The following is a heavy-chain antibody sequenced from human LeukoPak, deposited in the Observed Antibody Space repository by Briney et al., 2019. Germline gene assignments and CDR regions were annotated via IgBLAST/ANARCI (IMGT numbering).Heavy chain of an antibody. J-gene: IGHJ4*02. CDR3: ARAKSVAGTRQSLGY. CDR1: GYTFTGYY. CDR2: INPNSGGT. D-gene: IGHD6-19*01. V-gene: IGHV1-2*04. Sequence: GASVKVSCKASGYTFTGYYMHWVRQAPGQGPEWMGWINPNSGGTKYAEKFQGWVTMTRDTSISTAYMEVNRLRSDDTAVYYCARAKSVAGTRQSLGYWGQGTLVTVSS.